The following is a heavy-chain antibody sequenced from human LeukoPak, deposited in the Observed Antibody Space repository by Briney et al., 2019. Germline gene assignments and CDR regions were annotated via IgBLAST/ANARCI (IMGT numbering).Heavy chain of an antibody. Sequence: PSETLSLTCTVSGGSISSYYWSWIRQPPGKGLEWIGYIYYSGSTNYNPSLKSRVTISVDTSKNQFSLKLSSVTAADTAVYYCARSVAGTRYYYYMDVWGKGTTVTVSS. CDR3: ARSVAGTRYYYYMDV. CDR2: IYYSGST. J-gene: IGHJ6*03. D-gene: IGHD6-19*01. V-gene: IGHV4-59*08. CDR1: GGSISSYY.